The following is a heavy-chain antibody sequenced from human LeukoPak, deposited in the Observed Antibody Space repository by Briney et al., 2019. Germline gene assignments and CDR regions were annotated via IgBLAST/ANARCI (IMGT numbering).Heavy chain of an antibody. Sequence: GGSLRLSCSASGFIFRNFWMHWVRQAPGKGPVWVSRINNDGRLVTYADSVKGRFTISRDSAKDTVFLQMNSLRVEDTALYYCVRGLGDVWGKGTLVTVSS. D-gene: IGHD4-11*01. CDR1: GFIFRNFW. CDR2: INNDGRLV. J-gene: IGHJ6*04. CDR3: VRGLGDV. V-gene: IGHV3-74*01.